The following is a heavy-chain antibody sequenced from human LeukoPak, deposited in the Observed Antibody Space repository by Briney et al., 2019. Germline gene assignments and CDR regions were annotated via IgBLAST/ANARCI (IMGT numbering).Heavy chain of an antibody. CDR2: INPNSGGT. CDR1: GYTFTGYY. V-gene: IGHV1-2*02. J-gene: IGHJ4*02. Sequence: VTVKVSCKASGYTFTGYYMHWVRQAPGQELEWMGWINPNSGGTNYAQKFQGRVTMTRDTSISTAYMELSRLRSDDTAVYYCARASREQWLAFDYWGQGTLVTVSS. CDR3: ARASREQWLAFDY. D-gene: IGHD6-19*01.